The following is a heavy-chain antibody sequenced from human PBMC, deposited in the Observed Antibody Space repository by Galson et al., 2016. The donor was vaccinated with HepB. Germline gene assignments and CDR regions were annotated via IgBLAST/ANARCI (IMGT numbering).Heavy chain of an antibody. CDR1: GFTFSSYG. D-gene: IGHD1-1*01. CDR3: ARDQLYGLGLHGLDV. Sequence: SLRLSCAASGFTFSSYGMHWVRQAPGKGLEWVSVIWYDGSNKYSADSVKGRFTISRDNSTNMLYLQMNSLRVEDTAVYFCARDQLYGLGLHGLDVWVQGTTVTVSS. J-gene: IGHJ6*02. CDR2: IWYDGSNK. V-gene: IGHV3-33*01.